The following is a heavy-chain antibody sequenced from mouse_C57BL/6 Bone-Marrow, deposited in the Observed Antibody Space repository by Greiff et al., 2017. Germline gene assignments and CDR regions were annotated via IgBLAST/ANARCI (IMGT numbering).Heavy chain of an antibody. CDR3: ARFEFDGYFLFDY. CDR2: IDPSDSYT. J-gene: IGHJ2*01. D-gene: IGHD2-3*01. Sequence: QVQLQQPGAELVMPGASVKLSCKASGYTFTSYWMHWVKQRPGQGLEWIGEIDPSDSYTNYNQKFKGKSTLTVDKSSSTAYMQLISLTSEDSAVYYCARFEFDGYFLFDYWGQGTTLTVSS. V-gene: IGHV1-69*01. CDR1: GYTFTSYW.